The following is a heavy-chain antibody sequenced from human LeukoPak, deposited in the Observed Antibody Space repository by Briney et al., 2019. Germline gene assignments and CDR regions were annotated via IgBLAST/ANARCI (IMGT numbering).Heavy chain of an antibody. Sequence: GEPLKISRKGSGYSFTSYWIGWVRQMPGKGLEWMGIIYPGDSDTRYSPSFQGQVTISADKSISTAYLQWSSLKASDTAMYYCARQKNYYYDSSGYYFEAFDIWGQGTMVTVSS. CDR2: IYPGDSDT. D-gene: IGHD3-22*01. CDR3: ARQKNYYYDSSGYYFEAFDI. V-gene: IGHV5-51*01. J-gene: IGHJ3*02. CDR1: GYSFTSYW.